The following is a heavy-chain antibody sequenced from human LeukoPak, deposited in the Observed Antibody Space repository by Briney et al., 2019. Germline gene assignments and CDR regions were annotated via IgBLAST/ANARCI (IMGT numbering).Heavy chain of an antibody. J-gene: IGHJ4*02. CDR1: GFTFSSYS. Sequence: GGSLRLSCAASGFTFSSYSMNWGRQAPGKGLEWVSSISSSSSYIYYADSVKGRFTISRDNAKNSLYLQMSSLRAEDTAVYYCARDSVPGSWEFDYWGQGTLVTVSS. V-gene: IGHV3-21*01. CDR3: ARDSVPGSWEFDY. D-gene: IGHD6-13*01. CDR2: ISSSSSYI.